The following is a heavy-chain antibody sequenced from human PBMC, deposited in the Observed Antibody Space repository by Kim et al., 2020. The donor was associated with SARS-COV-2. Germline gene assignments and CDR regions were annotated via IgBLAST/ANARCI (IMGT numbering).Heavy chain of an antibody. D-gene: IGHD3-10*01. CDR1: GDSITHYF. CDR3: ARRVSMGNLRSSDPSNWL. Sequence: SETLSLTCTVSGDSITHYFWNWIRQSPGNGLEWIGHVSHSGNNVYNPSFESRVTLFMDTAKNQFSLNLRSVTDADTAVYYCARRVSMGNLRSSDPSNWL. V-gene: IGHV4-59*08. CDR2: VSHSGNN. J-gene: IGHJ5*01.